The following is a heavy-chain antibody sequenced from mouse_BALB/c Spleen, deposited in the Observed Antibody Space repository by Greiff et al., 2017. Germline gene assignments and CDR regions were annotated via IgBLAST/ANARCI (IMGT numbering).Heavy chain of an antibody. J-gene: IGHJ3*01. CDR1: GFNIKDYY. CDR2: IDPENGNT. CDR3: ASCPTGGEAY. V-gene: IGHV14-1*02. D-gene: IGHD4-1*02. Sequence: VQLQQSGAELVRPGALVKLSCKASGFNIKDYYMHWVKQRPEQGLEWIGWIDPENGNTIYDPKFQGKASITADTSSNTAYLQLSSLTSEDTAVYYCASCPTGGEAYWGQGTLVTVSA.